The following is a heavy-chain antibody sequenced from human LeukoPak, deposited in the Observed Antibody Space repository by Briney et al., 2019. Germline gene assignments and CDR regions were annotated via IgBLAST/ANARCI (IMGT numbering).Heavy chain of an antibody. Sequence: SETLSLTCTVSGGSISSYHWSWIRQPPGKGLEWIGYIYYSGSTNYNPSLKSRVTISVDTSKNQFSLKLSSVTAADTAVYYCARTSEWLTFDYWGQGTLVTVSS. J-gene: IGHJ4*02. CDR3: ARTSEWLTFDY. CDR1: GGSISSYH. V-gene: IGHV4-59*01. D-gene: IGHD5-12*01. CDR2: IYYSGST.